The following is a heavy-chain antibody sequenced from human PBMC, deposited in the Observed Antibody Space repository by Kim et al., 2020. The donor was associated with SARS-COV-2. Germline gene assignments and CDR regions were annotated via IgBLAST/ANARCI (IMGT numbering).Heavy chain of an antibody. Sequence: KSRVTISVDTAKNQFSLKLSAVTAADTAVYYCAGCYYYDSSGDCGYAFDIWGQGTMVTVSS. J-gene: IGHJ3*02. CDR3: AGCYYYDSSGDCGYAFDI. D-gene: IGHD3-22*01. V-gene: IGHV4-30-2*04.